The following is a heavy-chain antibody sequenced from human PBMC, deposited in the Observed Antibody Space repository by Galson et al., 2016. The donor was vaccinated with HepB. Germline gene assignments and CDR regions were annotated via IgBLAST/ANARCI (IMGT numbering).Heavy chain of an antibody. CDR3: AREYINSFDI. CDR1: GDSVSRYFVA. J-gene: IGHJ3*02. Sequence: CAISGDSVSRYFVAWNWIRQSPSRGLEWLGRTYYRSGWMNDYPVSVKSRISISPDTSKNQFSLQLNSVTPEDTAVYYCAREYINSFDIWGQGTMVTVSS. CDR2: TYYRSGWMN. V-gene: IGHV6-1*01. D-gene: IGHD1-1*01.